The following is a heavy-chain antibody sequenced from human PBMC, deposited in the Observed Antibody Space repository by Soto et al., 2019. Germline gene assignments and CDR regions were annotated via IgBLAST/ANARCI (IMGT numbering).Heavy chain of an antibody. CDR2: INHSGST. CDR1: GGSFSGYY. CDR3: ARGRLAAAGQHYGMDV. Sequence: PSETLSLTCAVYGGSFSGYYWSWIRQPPGKGLEWIGEINHSGSTNYNPSLKSRVTISVDTSKNQFSLKLSSVTAADTAVYYCARGRLAAAGQHYGMDVWGQGTTVTSP. D-gene: IGHD6-13*01. V-gene: IGHV4-34*01. J-gene: IGHJ6*02.